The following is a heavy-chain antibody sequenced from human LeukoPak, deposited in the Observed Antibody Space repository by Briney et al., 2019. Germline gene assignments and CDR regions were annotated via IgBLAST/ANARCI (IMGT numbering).Heavy chain of an antibody. V-gene: IGHV1-18*01. Sequence: ASVKVSCKASGYTFTSYGISWVRQAPGQGLEWMGWISAYNGNTNYAQKLQGGVTMTTDTSTSTAYMELRSLRSDDTAVYYCARENGAHDYGDFGVTEIDYWGQGTLVTVSS. CDR2: ISAYNGNT. CDR1: GYTFTSYG. CDR3: ARENGAHDYGDFGVTEIDY. D-gene: IGHD4-17*01. J-gene: IGHJ4*02.